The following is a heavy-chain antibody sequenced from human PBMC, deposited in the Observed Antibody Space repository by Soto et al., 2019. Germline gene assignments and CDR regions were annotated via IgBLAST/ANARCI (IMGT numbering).Heavy chain of an antibody. Sequence: SETLSLTCTVSGGSISSYYWSWIRQPPGKGLEWIGYIYYSGSTNYNPSLKSRVTISVDTSKNQFSLKLSSVTAAGTAVYYCAGGIGAAFDIWGQGTMVTVSS. D-gene: IGHD3-16*01. V-gene: IGHV4-59*01. CDR3: AGGIGAAFDI. J-gene: IGHJ3*02. CDR2: IYYSGST. CDR1: GGSISSYY.